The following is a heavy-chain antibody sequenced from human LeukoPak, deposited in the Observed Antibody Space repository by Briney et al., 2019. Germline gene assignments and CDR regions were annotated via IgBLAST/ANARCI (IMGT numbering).Heavy chain of an antibody. CDR3: AREYYDFWSGYYSVRFDY. CDR2: INAGNGNT. D-gene: IGHD3-3*01. CDR1: GYTFTSYA. J-gene: IGHJ4*02. V-gene: IGHV1-3*01. Sequence: ASVKVSCKASGYTFTSYAMHWVRQAPGQWLEWMGWINAGNGNTKYSQRFQGRVTITRDTSASTAYMELSSLRSEDTAVYYCAREYYDFWSGYYSVRFDYWGQGTLVTVSS.